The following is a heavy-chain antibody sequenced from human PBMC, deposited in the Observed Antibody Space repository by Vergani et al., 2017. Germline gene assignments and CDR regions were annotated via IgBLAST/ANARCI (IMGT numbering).Heavy chain of an antibody. J-gene: IGHJ5*02. CDR2: IYRTGRT. Sequence: QVQLQQWGAGLLKPSETLSLTCAVSGFSIDNGYYWDWIRQPPGKGLEWIGSIYRTGRTHFNPSLKSRVTMSVDTSKSQFSLKLSSVTAADTAVYYCTRHWAVVAANNWFDPWGQGTLVTVSS. D-gene: IGHD2-15*01. V-gene: IGHV4-38-2*01. CDR1: GFSIDNGYY. CDR3: TRHWAVVAANNWFDP.